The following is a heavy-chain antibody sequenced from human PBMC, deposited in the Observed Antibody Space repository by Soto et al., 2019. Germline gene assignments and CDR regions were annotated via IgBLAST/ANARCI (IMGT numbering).Heavy chain of an antibody. CDR3: AKLTST. Sequence: GGSLRLSCVASGFSFGTYSLNWVRQAPGKGLEWVSAISGSGATTYYADSVVGRFTISRDSAKKTVYLQMNSLRAEDTAVYYCAKLTSTWGQGTLVTVSS. J-gene: IGHJ4*01. CDR2: ISGSGATT. D-gene: IGHD2-2*01. V-gene: IGHV3-23*01. CDR1: GFSFGTYS.